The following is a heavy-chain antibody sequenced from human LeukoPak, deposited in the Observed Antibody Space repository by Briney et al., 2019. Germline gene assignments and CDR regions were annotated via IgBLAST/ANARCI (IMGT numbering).Heavy chain of an antibody. CDR1: GDRFTSYW. CDR3: ARQGGRFGNPFDY. CDR2: IYPGDSDT. V-gene: IGHV5-51*01. Sequence: GESLKISCKGSGDRFTSYWIGWVRQMPGKGLEWMGIIYPGDSDTRYSPSFQGQVTISADKSISTAYLQWSSLKASDTAMYYCARQGGRFGNPFDYWGQGTLVTVSS. J-gene: IGHJ4*02. D-gene: IGHD3-3*01.